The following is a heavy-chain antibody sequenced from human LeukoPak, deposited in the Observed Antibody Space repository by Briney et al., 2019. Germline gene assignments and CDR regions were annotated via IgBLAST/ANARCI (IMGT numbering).Heavy chain of an antibody. V-gene: IGHV3-15*01. J-gene: IGHJ4*02. CDR1: GFTFSSYA. Sequence: GGSLRLSCAASGFTFSSYAMSWVRQAPGKGLEWLGRIKRETDGGTIDYAAPVKGRFTISRDDSRNTLYLQMDSLKTEDTAVYYCTTDGPTGDFDYWGQGTLVTVSS. CDR3: TTDGPTGDFDY. CDR2: IKRETDGGTI. D-gene: IGHD7-27*01.